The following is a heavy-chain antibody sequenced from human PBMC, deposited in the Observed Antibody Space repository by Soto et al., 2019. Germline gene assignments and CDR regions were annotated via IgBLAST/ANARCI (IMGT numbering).Heavy chain of an antibody. CDR1: GCIFSDFS. Sequence: LRLSCAVSGCIFSDFSMNWVRQAPGKGLEWVASIGSSGGYIFYADSVKGRFTISRDNAKKSLDLQINSLRAEDTAVYYCAREKKHQSLGGRFGMDVWGQGTTVTVSS. CDR2: IGSSGGYI. D-gene: IGHD2-2*01. V-gene: IGHV3-21*01. CDR3: AREKKHQSLGGRFGMDV. J-gene: IGHJ6*02.